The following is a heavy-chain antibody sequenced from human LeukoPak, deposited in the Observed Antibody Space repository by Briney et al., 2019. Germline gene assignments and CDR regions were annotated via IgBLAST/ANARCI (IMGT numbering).Heavy chain of an antibody. CDR1: GFTFSSYS. J-gene: IGHJ4*02. Sequence: GGSLRLSCAASGFTFSSYSMNWVRQAPGKGLEWVSYISSSSSTICYADSVKGRFTISRDNAKNSLYLRMNSLRAEDTAVYYCASGYDSPDYWGQGTLVTVSS. V-gene: IGHV3-48*01. D-gene: IGHD5-12*01. CDR3: ASGYDSPDY. CDR2: ISSSSSTI.